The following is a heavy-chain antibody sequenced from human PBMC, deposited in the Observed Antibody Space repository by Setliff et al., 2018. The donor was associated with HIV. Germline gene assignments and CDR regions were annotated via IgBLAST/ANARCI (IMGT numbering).Heavy chain of an antibody. D-gene: IGHD3-9*01. CDR2: FHPYSGHT. J-gene: IGHJ4*02. CDR1: GYTFNNYF. V-gene: IGHV1-2*06. CDR3: VRRDILTSYYMFDY. Sequence: ASVKVSCKASGYTFNNYFLHWVRQAPGQGLEWMGRFHPYSGHTNYAQNFQGRVTMTIDASITTVYMELSRLTSDDTAVYYCVRRDILTSYYMFDYWGQGTLVTVSS.